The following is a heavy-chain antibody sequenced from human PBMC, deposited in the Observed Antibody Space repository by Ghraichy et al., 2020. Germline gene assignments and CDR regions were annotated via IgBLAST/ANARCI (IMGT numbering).Heavy chain of an antibody. V-gene: IGHV3-7*01. CDR2: IKQDGSEK. CDR3: TSVGYTSSSPDY. D-gene: IGHD6-6*01. J-gene: IGHJ4*02. CDR1: GFTFSNYW. Sequence: GGSLRLSCAVSGFTFSNYWMNWIRQAPGKGLEWVANIKQDGSEKNYVDSVKGRFTISRDNTENSLYLQMNSLRTEDTALYYCTSVGYTSSSPDYWGQGTLVTVSS.